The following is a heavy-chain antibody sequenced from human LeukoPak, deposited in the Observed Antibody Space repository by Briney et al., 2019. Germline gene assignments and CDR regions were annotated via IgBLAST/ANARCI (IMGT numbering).Heavy chain of an antibody. V-gene: IGHV4-39*01. Sequence: SETLSLTCTVSGGSISSGDYYWGWIRQPPGKGLEWIGNIYYSGSTFYNPSLKSRVTISVDTSKNQFSLKLNSVSVADTAVYYGARWVATPRGYFDYWGQGALVTVSS. CDR1: GGSISSGDYY. CDR2: IYYSGST. J-gene: IGHJ4*02. D-gene: IGHD5-12*01. CDR3: ARWVATPRGYFDY.